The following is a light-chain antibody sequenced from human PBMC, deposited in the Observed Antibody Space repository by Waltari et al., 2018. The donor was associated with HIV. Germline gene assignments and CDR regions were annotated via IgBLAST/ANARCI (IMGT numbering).Light chain of an antibody. CDR2: QSS. V-gene: IGLV3-1*01. J-gene: IGLJ2*01. Sequence: SYELTQSPSVSVSPGQTASITCSGDQVGDTYVSWYHQKPSQSPVLVIYQSSKRPSEIPERFSGSNSGDTATLTISGTQAVDEADYYCQAWDSSSAVVFGGGTKLTVL. CDR1: QVGDTY. CDR3: QAWDSSSAVV.